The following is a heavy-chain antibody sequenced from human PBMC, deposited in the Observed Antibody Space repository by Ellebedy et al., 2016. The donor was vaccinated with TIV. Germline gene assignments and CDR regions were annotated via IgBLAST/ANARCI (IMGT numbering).Heavy chain of an antibody. D-gene: IGHD6-13*01. CDR1: AGSISNYY. J-gene: IGHJ5*02. Sequence: MPSETLSLTCTVSAGSISNYYWSRIRQPPGKGLEWIGYIYYSGSTNYNPSLKSRVTMSVDSSRNQFSLKLSSVTAAATAVYYCARHQKGSSWYGCWFDPWGQGTLVTVSS. V-gene: IGHV4-59*08. CDR2: IYYSGST. CDR3: ARHQKGSSWYGCWFDP.